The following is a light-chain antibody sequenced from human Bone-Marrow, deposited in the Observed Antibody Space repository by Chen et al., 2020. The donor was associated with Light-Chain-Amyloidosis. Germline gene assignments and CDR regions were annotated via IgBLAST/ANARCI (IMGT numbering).Light chain of an antibody. V-gene: IGLV1-40*01. CDR3: QSYDSGRSGSKV. CDR1: SSDIGAGYD. J-gene: IGLJ2*01. CDR2: DNI. Sequence: QSVLTQPPSVSGAPGQGVTISCTGSSSDIGAGYDVHWYQQLPGTAPKLLIYDNIKRPSGVPDRFSGSQSGTSASLAITGLQAEDEADYYCQSYDSGRSGSKVFGGGTKLTVL.